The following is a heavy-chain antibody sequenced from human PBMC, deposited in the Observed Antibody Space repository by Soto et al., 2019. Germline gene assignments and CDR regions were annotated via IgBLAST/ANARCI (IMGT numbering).Heavy chain of an antibody. J-gene: IGHJ4*02. CDR2: TSSSSSYI. V-gene: IGHV3-21*01. D-gene: IGHD3-3*01. Sequence: LRLSCAASGFTFSSYSMNWVRQAPGKGLEWVSSTSSSSSYIYYADSVKGRFTISRDNAKNSLYLQMNSLRAEDTAVYYCARARTVLRFLEWLPDYFDYWGQGTLVTVSS. CDR1: GFTFSSYS. CDR3: ARARTVLRFLEWLPDYFDY.